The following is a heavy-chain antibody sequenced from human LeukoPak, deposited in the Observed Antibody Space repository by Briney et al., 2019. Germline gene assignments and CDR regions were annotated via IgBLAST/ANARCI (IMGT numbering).Heavy chain of an antibody. D-gene: IGHD1-1*01. Sequence: GGSLRLSCAASGFTFSESWMTWVRQDPGLGLEWVAHINHEGGGIQYVDSVKGRFTISRDNAKGSVYLQMNSLRAEDTAIYHCATYINWVAGDVWGQGTTVIVSS. J-gene: IGHJ6*02. CDR2: INHEGGGI. V-gene: IGHV3-7*01. CDR1: GFTFSESW. CDR3: ATYINWVAGDV.